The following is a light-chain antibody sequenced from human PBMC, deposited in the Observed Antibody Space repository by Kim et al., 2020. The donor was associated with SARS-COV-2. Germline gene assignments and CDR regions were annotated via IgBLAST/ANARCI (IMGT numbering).Light chain of an antibody. CDR2: TAS. J-gene: IGKJ2*01. CDR3: QQYDTSSYT. V-gene: IGKV3-20*01. CDR1: PSVSSSH. Sequence: LSPGESATLSCRASPSVSSSHLAWYQQKPGQAPRLLIYTASIRAAGVADRFTGSGSGTDFTLTISRLEPEDSAVYYCQQYDTSSYTFGPGTKLEI.